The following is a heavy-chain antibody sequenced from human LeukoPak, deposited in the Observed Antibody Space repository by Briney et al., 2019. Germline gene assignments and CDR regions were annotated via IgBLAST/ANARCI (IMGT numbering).Heavy chain of an antibody. J-gene: IGHJ5*02. Sequence: SETLSLTCTVSGGSISSFYWSWIRQPAGKGLEWIGRISSSGSINYNPSLKSRVTMSVDTSKDQFSLRLSSVTAADTAVYYCARDFKVAGFDPWGQGALVTVSS. V-gene: IGHV4-4*07. D-gene: IGHD6-19*01. CDR1: GGSISSFY. CDR3: ARDFKVAGFDP. CDR2: ISSSGSI.